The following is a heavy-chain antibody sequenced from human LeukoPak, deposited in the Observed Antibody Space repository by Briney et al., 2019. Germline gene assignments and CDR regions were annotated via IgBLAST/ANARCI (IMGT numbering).Heavy chain of an antibody. D-gene: IGHD3-10*01. CDR3: AREAGIDYYGSGSRGWFDP. CDR1: GYTFTNYG. V-gene: IGHV1-18*01. Sequence: GASVKVSCKASGYTFTNYGISWVRQAPGQGLEWMGWISAYNGNTNYAQKLQGRVTMTTDTSTSTAYMELRSLRSDDTAVYYCAREAGIDYYGSGSRGWFDPWGQGTLVTVSS. CDR2: ISAYNGNT. J-gene: IGHJ5*02.